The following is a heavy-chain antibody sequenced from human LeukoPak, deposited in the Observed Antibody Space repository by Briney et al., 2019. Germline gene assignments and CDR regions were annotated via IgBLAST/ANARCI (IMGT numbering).Heavy chain of an antibody. CDR3: ARVAGGSGWYQVEYFDY. D-gene: IGHD6-19*01. CDR2: MNPNSGNT. Sequence: ASVNVSCKASGYTFTSYDINWVRQATGQGLEWMGWMNPNSGNTGYAQKFQGRVTITRNTPISTAYMELSSLRSEDTAVYYCARVAGGSGWYQVEYFDYWGQGTLVTVSS. CDR1: GYTFTSYD. V-gene: IGHV1-8*03. J-gene: IGHJ4*02.